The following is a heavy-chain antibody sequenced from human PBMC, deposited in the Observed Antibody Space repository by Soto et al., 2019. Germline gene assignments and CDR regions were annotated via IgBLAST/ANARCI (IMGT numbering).Heavy chain of an antibody. V-gene: IGHV3-30-3*01. CDR1: GFTFSSYA. CDR2: VSYDGSNK. Sequence: QVQLVESGGGVVQPGRSMRLSCAASGFTFSSYAMHWVRQAPGKGLVWVAVVSYDGSNKYYADSVKGRFTISRDNSKNTLDLQMNSLRAEDTAVYYCARVGGPVLYGEHRYFDLWGRGTLVTVSS. J-gene: IGHJ2*01. CDR3: ARVGGPVLYGEHRYFDL. D-gene: IGHD4-17*01.